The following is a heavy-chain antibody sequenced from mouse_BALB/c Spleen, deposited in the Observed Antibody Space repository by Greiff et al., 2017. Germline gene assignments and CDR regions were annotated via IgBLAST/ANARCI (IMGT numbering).Heavy chain of an antibody. J-gene: IGHJ2*01. CDR3: ARGYYGSTFYYFDY. CDR2: INPYNDGT. Sequence: VQLKESGPELVKPGASVKMSCKASGYTFTSYVMHWVKQKPGQGLEWIGYINPYNDGTKYNEKFKGKATLTSDKSSSTAYMELSSLTSEDSAVYYCARGYYGSTFYYFDYWGQGTTLTVSS. CDR1: GYTFTSYV. V-gene: IGHV1-14*01. D-gene: IGHD1-1*01.